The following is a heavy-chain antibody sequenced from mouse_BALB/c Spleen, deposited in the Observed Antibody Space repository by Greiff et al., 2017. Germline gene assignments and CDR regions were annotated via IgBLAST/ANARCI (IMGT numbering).Heavy chain of an antibody. V-gene: IGHV2-5-1*01. D-gene: IGHD2-10*01. J-gene: IGHJ4*01. CDR2: KWRGGST. Sequence: VQLQQSGPSLVQPSQSLSITCTVSGFSLTSYGVHWVRQSPGKGLEWLGVKWRGGSTDYNAAFMSRLSITKDNSKSQVFFKMNSLQADDTAIYYCAKKEGPYYGLYYYAMDYWGQGTSVTVSS. CDR1: GFSLTSYG. CDR3: AKKEGPYYGLYYYAMDY.